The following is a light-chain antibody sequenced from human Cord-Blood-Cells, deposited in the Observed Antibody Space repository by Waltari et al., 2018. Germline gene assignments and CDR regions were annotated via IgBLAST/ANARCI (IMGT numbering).Light chain of an antibody. V-gene: IGKV3-20*01. CDR1: QSVSSSY. Sequence: EIVLTQSPVTLSLSPGERATLSCRASQSVSSSYLAWYQQKHGQAPRLLIYGASSRATGIPDRFSGSGSGTDFTLTISRLEPEDFAVYYCQQYGSSTPTFGQGTKVEIK. CDR2: GAS. J-gene: IGKJ1*01. CDR3: QQYGSSTPT.